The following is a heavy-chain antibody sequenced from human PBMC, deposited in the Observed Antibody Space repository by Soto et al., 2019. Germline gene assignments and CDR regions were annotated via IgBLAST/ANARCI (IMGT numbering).Heavy chain of an antibody. D-gene: IGHD3-3*01. Sequence: GASVKFSCKSSGYTFTGYYMHWVRQAPGQGLEWMGWINPNSGGTNYAQKFQGRVTMTRDTSISTAYMELSRLRSDDTAVYYCARCGFWSGYSNKNWGDPWGQGTLVTVYS. CDR2: INPNSGGT. CDR3: ARCGFWSGYSNKNWGDP. J-gene: IGHJ5*02. V-gene: IGHV1-2*02. CDR1: GYTFTGYY.